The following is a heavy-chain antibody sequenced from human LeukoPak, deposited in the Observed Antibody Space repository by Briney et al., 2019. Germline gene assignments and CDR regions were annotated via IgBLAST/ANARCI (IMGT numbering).Heavy chain of an antibody. CDR2: IYHSGST. CDR1: GGSISSGGYS. CDR3: ASHSRWGQGY. J-gene: IGHJ4*02. D-gene: IGHD6-13*01. V-gene: IGHV4-30-2*01. Sequence: PSETLSLTCAVSGGSISSGGYSWSWIRQPLGKGLEWIGYIYHSGSTYYNPSLKSRVTISVDRSKNQFSLKLSSVTAADTAVYYCASHSRWGQGYWGQGTLVTVSS.